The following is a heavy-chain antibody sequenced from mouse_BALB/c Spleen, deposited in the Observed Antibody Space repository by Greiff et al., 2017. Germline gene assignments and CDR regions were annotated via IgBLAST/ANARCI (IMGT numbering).Heavy chain of an antibody. D-gene: IGHD2-2*01. CDR2: ISYSGST. Sequence: EVKLMESGPSLVKPSQTLSLTCSVTGDSITSGYWNWIRKFPGNKLEYMGYISYSGSTYYNPSLKSRISITRDTSKNQYYLQLNSVTTEDTATYYCARYGGYYWYFDVWGAGTTVTVSS. CDR1: GDSITSGY. CDR3: ARYGGYYWYFDV. J-gene: IGHJ1*01. V-gene: IGHV3-8*02.